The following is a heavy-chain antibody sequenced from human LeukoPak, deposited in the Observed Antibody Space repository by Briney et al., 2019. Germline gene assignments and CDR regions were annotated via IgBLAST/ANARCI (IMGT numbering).Heavy chain of an antibody. CDR3: ARDLYYYGSGSNWFDP. Sequence: SETLSLTCTVSGYSISSDYYWGWIRQPPGKGLEWIGSIYDSESTYYNPSLKTRVTISVDTSKNQFSLKLSSVTAADTAVYYCARDLYYYGSGSNWFDPWGQGTLVTVSS. CDR2: IYDSEST. CDR1: GYSISSDYY. V-gene: IGHV4-38-2*02. J-gene: IGHJ5*02. D-gene: IGHD3-10*01.